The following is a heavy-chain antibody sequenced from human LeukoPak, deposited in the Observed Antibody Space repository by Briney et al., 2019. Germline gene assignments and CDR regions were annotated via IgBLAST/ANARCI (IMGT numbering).Heavy chain of an antibody. D-gene: IGHD3-9*01. V-gene: IGHV1-18*01. CDR3: ARGNWLRKYYFDY. Sequence: ASVKVSCKASGYTFTSYDINWVRQAPGQGLEWMGWMNTNNGNTGYAQKLQGRVTMTTDTSTSTAYMELRSLRSDDTAVYYCARGNWLRKYYFDYWGQGTLVTVSS. CDR1: GYTFTSYD. J-gene: IGHJ4*02. CDR2: MNTNNGNT.